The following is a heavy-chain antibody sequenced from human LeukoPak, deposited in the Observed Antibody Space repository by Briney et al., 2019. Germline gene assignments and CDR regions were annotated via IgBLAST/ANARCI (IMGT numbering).Heavy chain of an antibody. Sequence: ASVKVSCKASGCTFTSYDINWVRQATGQGLEWMGWVNPHSGYTGYAQKFQGRVTMTRNTSISTAYMELSSLRSEDTAVYYCARDVVVAATPEWFDPWGQGTLVTVSS. J-gene: IGHJ5*02. D-gene: IGHD2-15*01. CDR2: VNPHSGYT. V-gene: IGHV1-8*01. CDR1: GCTFTSYD. CDR3: ARDVVVAATPEWFDP.